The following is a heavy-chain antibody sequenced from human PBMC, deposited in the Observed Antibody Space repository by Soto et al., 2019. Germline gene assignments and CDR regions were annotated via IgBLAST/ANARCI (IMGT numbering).Heavy chain of an antibody. Sequence: SETLSLTCTVSGGSISSYYWSWIRQPPGKGLEWIGSIYYSGSTYYNPSLKSRVTISVDTSKNQFSLKLSSVTAADTAVYYCARGRYYDFWSGYYGYFDYWGQGTLVTVSS. D-gene: IGHD3-3*01. CDR1: GGSISSYY. CDR3: ARGRYYDFWSGYYGYFDY. J-gene: IGHJ4*02. CDR2: IYYSGST. V-gene: IGHV4-39*01.